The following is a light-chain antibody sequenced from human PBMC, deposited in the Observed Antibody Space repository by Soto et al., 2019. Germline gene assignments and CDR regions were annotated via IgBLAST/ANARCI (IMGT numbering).Light chain of an antibody. V-gene: IGLV1-51*01. Sequence: QSVLTQPPSVSAAPGQTVTVSCSGGSSNIETNPVSWYQQLPGAAPKLVIFDNSNRPSATPDRFSGSKSGTSATLGIAGLQTGDEADYYCAAWDSSLGLVLFGGGTKLTVL. CDR2: DNS. CDR3: AAWDSSLGLVL. J-gene: IGLJ3*02. CDR1: SSNIETNP.